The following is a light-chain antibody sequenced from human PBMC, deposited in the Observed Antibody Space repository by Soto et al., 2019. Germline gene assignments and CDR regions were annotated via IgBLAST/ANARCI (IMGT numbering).Light chain of an antibody. CDR1: HSISSL. CDR2: AAS. J-gene: IGKJ1*01. Sequence: DIQITQSPSTLSASIGDRVTITCRASHSISSLLAWYQQKPGKVPNLLIYAASTLESGVPSRFSGSGSGTEFTLTISSLQPDDFATYYCQQYNSYWTFGQGTKVDIK. V-gene: IGKV1-5*01. CDR3: QQYNSYWT.